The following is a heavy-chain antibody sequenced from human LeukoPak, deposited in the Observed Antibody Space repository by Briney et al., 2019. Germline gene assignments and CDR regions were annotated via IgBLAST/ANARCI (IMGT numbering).Heavy chain of an antibody. V-gene: IGHV4-34*01. CDR2: INHSGST. J-gene: IGHJ4*02. Sequence: SETLSLTCAVYGGSFSGYYWSWLRQPPGKGLEWIGEINHSGSTNYNPSLKSRVTISVDTSKNQFSLKLSSVTAADTAVYYCARGGGDYCSGGSCYDRNFDYWGQGTLVTVSS. D-gene: IGHD2-15*01. CDR3: ARGGGDYCSGGSCYDRNFDY. CDR1: GGSFSGYY.